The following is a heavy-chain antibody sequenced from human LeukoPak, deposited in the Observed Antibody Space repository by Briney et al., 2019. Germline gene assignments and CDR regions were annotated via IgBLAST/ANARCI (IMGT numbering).Heavy chain of an antibody. CDR1: GGSISSSSYY. CDR2: IYYSASA. CDR3: ARRLAGTEDY. V-gene: IGHV4-39*01. Sequence: SETLSLTSTVSGGSISSSSYYWGWIRQPPGKGLEWIGRIYYSASAYYNPSLKSRVTISVDASKNQFSLKLSSVTAADTAVYYCARRLAGTEDYWGQGTLVTVSS. D-gene: IGHD6-13*01. J-gene: IGHJ4*02.